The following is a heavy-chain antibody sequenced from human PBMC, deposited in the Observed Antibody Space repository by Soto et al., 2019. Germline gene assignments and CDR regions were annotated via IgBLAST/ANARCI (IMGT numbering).Heavy chain of an antibody. D-gene: IGHD6-13*01. CDR1: GFTFGNNS. CDR3: ARDGQQLAPYAMDV. J-gene: IGHJ6*02. CDR2: IWFDGNNK. V-gene: IGHV3-33*01. Sequence: GGSLRLSCAASGFTFGNNSMHWVRHAAGKGLEWVAQIWFDGNNKYYTDSVKGRFTISRDNLKNTVYLQMDSLRADDTAVYYCARDGQQLAPYAMDVWGQGTTVTVSS.